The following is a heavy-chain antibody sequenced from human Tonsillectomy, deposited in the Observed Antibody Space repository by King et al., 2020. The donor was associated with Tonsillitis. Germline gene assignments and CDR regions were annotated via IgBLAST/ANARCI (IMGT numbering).Heavy chain of an antibody. CDR3: AKDLHDYRDAFVI. J-gene: IGHJ3*02. Sequence: VQLVESGGGLVQPGRSLRLSCAASGFTFDNYAMHWVRQAPGKGLEWVSVISLSGAIIGYSDSVNGRFTISRDNAKNSLYLQMNSLRAEDTAFYYCAKDLHDYRDAFVIWGQGTMVTVSS. CDR1: GFTFDNYA. D-gene: IGHD4-11*01. V-gene: IGHV3-9*01. CDR2: ISLSGAII.